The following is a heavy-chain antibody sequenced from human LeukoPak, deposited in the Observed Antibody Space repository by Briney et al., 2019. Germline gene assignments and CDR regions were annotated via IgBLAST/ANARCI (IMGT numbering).Heavy chain of an antibody. J-gene: IGHJ4*02. D-gene: IGHD1-1*01. Sequence: PSQTLSLTCAVSGGSISSGGYSWRWIRQPPGKGLEWIGYIYHSGSTYYDPSLKSRVTISVDRSKNQFSLKLSSVTAADTAVYYCARVDWNYFDYWGQGTLVTVSS. CDR3: ARVDWNYFDY. V-gene: IGHV4-30-2*01. CDR2: IYHSGST. CDR1: GGSISSGGYS.